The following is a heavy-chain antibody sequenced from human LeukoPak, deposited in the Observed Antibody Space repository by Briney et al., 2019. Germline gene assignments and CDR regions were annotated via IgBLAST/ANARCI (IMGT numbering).Heavy chain of an antibody. CDR3: ARLYRNVWFGELLSRHNWFDP. D-gene: IGHD3-10*01. J-gene: IGHJ5*02. CDR1: GGSISSASYY. CDR2: IYISGST. V-gene: IGHV4-61*02. Sequence: SETLSLTCTVSGGSISSASYYWSWIRQPAGKGLEWIGRIYISGSTNYNPSLKSRVTISVDTSKNQFSLKLSSVTAADTAVYYCARLYRNVWFGELLSRHNWFDPWGQGTLVTVSS.